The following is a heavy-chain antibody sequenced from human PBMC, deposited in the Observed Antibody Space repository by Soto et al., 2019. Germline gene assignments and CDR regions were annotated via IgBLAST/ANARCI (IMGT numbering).Heavy chain of an antibody. Sequence: QVQLQESGPGLVKPSETLSLTCTVSGASISGYYWSWIRKSAGKGLEWIGRIYATGTTDYNPSLKCRGMMSVDTSKKQFSLRLRSVTAADTAVYYCVRDGTKTLRDWFDPWGQGISVTVSS. V-gene: IGHV4-4*07. D-gene: IGHD1-1*01. J-gene: IGHJ5*02. CDR1: GASISGYY. CDR3: VRDGTKTLRDWFDP. CDR2: IYATGTT.